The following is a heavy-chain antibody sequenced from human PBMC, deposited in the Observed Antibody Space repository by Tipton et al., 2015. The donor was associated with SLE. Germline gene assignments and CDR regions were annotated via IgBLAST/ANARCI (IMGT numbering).Heavy chain of an antibody. J-gene: IGHJ6*03. D-gene: IGHD6-6*01. V-gene: IGHV4-61*09. CDR1: GGSISSDTYY. CDR3: ARIEYSSSSDYYYMDV. Sequence: TLSLTCIVSGGSISSDTYYWSWLRQPAGKGLEWIGHIYTSGSTNYNPSLKTRVTISVDMSKNQFSLKLSSVTAADTAVYYCARIEYSSSSDYYYMDVWGKGTTVTVSS. CDR2: IYTSGST.